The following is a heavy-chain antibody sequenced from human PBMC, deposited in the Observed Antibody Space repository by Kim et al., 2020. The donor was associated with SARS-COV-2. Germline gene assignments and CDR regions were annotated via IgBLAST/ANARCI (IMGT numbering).Heavy chain of an antibody. CDR2: ITTHNGAT. CDR1: GYIFTNFR. CDR3: ATARLGGVLGY. V-gene: IGHV1-18*01. J-gene: IGHJ4*02. Sequence: ASVKVSCKSSGYIFTNFRITWVRQAPGQGLEWLGWITTHNGATAYAQKFQGRITITADTSTSTAYMELTSLTSDDTAVYFCATARLGGVLGYWGQGTLVTVSS. D-gene: IGHD3-16*01.